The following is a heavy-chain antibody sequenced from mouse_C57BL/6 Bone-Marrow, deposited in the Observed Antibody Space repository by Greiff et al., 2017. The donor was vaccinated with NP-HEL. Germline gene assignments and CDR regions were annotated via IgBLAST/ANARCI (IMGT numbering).Heavy chain of an antibody. CDR1: GYTFTSYW. V-gene: IGHV1-64*01. D-gene: IGHD1-1*01. CDR2: IHPNSGST. Sequence: QVQLQQPGAELVKPGASVKLSCKASGYTFTSYWMHWVKQRPGQGLEWIGMIHPNSGSTNYNEKFKSKATLTVDKSSSTAYMQLRSLTSEDSAVYYCARLRRWYYAMDYWGQGTSVTVSS. J-gene: IGHJ4*01. CDR3: ARLRRWYYAMDY.